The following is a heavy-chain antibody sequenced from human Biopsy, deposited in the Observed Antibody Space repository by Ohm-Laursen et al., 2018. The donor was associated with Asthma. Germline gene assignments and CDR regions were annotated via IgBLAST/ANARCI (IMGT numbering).Heavy chain of an antibody. Sequence: ASVKVSCKVSGYTFTSYATHWVRQAPGQRLEWMGWINAGNGNTKYSQKFQGRVTITRDTSASTAYMELRSLRSEDTAVYYCARTYYDFLTGQVNDVFAIWGQGTMVTVSS. CDR2: INAGNGNT. J-gene: IGHJ3*02. D-gene: IGHD3-9*01. CDR1: GYTFTSYA. CDR3: ARTYYDFLTGQVNDVFAI. V-gene: IGHV1-3*01.